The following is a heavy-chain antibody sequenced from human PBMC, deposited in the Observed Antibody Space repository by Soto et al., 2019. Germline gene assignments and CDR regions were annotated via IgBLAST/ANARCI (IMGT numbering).Heavy chain of an antibody. J-gene: IGHJ5*02. D-gene: IGHD2-8*02. Sequence: QVQLQQWGAGLLKPSETLSLTCAVYGGSFSGYCWSWIRQPPGKGLEWIGEINHSGSTNYNPSLKSRVTISVDTSKNHFSLKLSSVTAADTAVYYCARDTVLAAKGWFDPWGQGTLVTVSS. CDR1: GGSFSGYC. CDR3: ARDTVLAAKGWFDP. CDR2: INHSGST. V-gene: IGHV4-34*01.